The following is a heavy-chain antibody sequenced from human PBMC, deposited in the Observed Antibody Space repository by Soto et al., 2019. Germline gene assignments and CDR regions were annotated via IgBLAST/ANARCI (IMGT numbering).Heavy chain of an antibody. CDR3: ARVPHYGDYVGGWFDP. CDR2: IIPIFGTA. D-gene: IGHD4-17*01. CDR1: GYIFTNYW. Sequence: KISCQGSGYIFTNYWISWVRQAPGQGLEWMGGIIPIFGTANYAQKFRGRVTITADESTSTAYMELSSLRSEDTAVYYCARVPHYGDYVGGWFDPWGQGTLVTVSS. J-gene: IGHJ5*02. V-gene: IGHV1-69*01.